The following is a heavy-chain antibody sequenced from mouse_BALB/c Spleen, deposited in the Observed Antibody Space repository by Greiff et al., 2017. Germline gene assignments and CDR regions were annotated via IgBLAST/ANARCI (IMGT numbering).Heavy chain of an antibody. CDR2: ISSGSSTI. CDR3: ARPRGGNYDWYFDV. J-gene: IGHJ1*01. V-gene: IGHV5-17*02. Sequence: EVKLVESGGGLVQPGGSRKLSCAASGFTFSSFGMHWVRQAPEKGLEWVAYISSGSSTIYYADTVKGRFTISRDNPKNTQFLQMTSLRSEDTAMYYCARPRGGNYDWYFDVWGAGTTVTVSS. D-gene: IGHD2-1*01. CDR1: GFTFSSFG.